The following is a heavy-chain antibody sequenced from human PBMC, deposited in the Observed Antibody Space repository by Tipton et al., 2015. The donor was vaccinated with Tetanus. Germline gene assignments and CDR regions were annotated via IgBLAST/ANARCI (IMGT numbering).Heavy chain of an antibody. Sequence: SLRLSCAASGFTLSRYTLNWVRQAPGKGLEWVANINRDGSDKYYVDSVKGRFTISRDEAKNSLYLQMSSLRVGDTAVYYCARDRGEDWTNFYYMDVWGKGATVTVSS. CDR3: ARDRGEDWTNFYYMDV. CDR1: GFTLSRYT. CDR2: INRDGSDK. D-gene: IGHD3/OR15-3a*01. J-gene: IGHJ6*03. V-gene: IGHV3-7*01.